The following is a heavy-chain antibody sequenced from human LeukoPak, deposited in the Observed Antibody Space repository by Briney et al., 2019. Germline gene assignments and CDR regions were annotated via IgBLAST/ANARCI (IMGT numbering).Heavy chain of an antibody. CDR3: VREGEGPLSKDFDY. V-gene: IGHV1-2*02. J-gene: IGHJ4*02. Sequence: ASVTVSCKSSGFTFTDHYIHWVRQGPGQGLAWMGYIGPHSTFTSSPQEFQGRVTMTRDTSMSTTYMELTRLTSDDTAVYYCVREGEGPLSKDFDYWGQGALVTVSS. CDR2: IGPHSTFT. CDR1: GFTFTDHY. D-gene: IGHD2/OR15-2a*01.